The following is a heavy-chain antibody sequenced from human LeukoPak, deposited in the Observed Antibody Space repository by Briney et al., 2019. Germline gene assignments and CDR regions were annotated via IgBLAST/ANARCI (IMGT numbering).Heavy chain of an antibody. CDR1: GFTFSDYY. CDR2: ISNSDNTI. V-gene: IGHV3-11*01. Sequence: GGSLRLSCAASGFTFSDYYMIWIRQAPGKGLEWVSYISNSDNTIYYADSVKGRFIISRDNTKNSLFLQMNSLRAEDTAVYYCAKVTDFWSGWFDYWGQGTLVTVSS. CDR3: AKVTDFWSGWFDY. J-gene: IGHJ4*02. D-gene: IGHD3-3*01.